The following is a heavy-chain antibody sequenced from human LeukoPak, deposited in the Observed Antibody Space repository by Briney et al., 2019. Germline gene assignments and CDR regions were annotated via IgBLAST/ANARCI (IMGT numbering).Heavy chain of an antibody. Sequence: ASVKVSCKASGYTFTSYYMHWVRQAPGQGLEWMGIINPSGGSTSYAQKFQGRVTMTRDTSTSTVYMELSSLRSEDTAVYCCARVGYYYDSSGYYGAFDIWGQGTMVTVSS. CDR2: INPSGGST. CDR1: GYTFTSYY. J-gene: IGHJ3*02. CDR3: ARVGYYYDSSGYYGAFDI. V-gene: IGHV1-46*03. D-gene: IGHD3-22*01.